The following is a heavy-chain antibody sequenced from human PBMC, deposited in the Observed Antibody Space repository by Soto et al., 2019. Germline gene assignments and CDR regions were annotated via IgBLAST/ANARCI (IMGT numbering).Heavy chain of an antibody. Sequence: SETLSLTCAVSGGSISSGGYSWSWIRQPPGKGLEWIGYIYHSGSTYYNPSLKSRVTISVDRSKNQFSLKLSSVTAADTAVYYCARLRPYYYDSSGYYDYWGQGTLVTVSS. CDR3: ARLRPYYYDSSGYYDY. J-gene: IGHJ4*02. D-gene: IGHD3-22*01. CDR1: GGSISSGGYS. CDR2: IYHSGST. V-gene: IGHV4-30-2*01.